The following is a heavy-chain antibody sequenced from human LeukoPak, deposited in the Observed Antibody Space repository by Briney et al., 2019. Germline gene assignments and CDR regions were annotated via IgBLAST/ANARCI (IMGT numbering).Heavy chain of an antibody. CDR3: GGSTSSGSLDF. Sequence: GGSLRLSCAASGFTFSTYWMHWVRHAPGKGLVWVSRISGDGSFTVYADSVKGRFTISRDNAKNTLYLQLNSLTAEDTAVYYCGGSTSSGSLDFWGQGTLVTVSA. CDR2: ISGDGSFT. CDR1: GFTFSTYW. J-gene: IGHJ4*02. D-gene: IGHD6-19*01. V-gene: IGHV3-74*01.